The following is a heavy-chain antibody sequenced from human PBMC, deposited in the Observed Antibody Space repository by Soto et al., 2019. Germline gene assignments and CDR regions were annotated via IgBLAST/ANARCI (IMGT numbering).Heavy chain of an antibody. V-gene: IGHV1-69*02. CDR3: ATSFGSGYRAFDY. D-gene: IGHD3-10*01. CDR1: GDTFNFYT. Sequence: QVQLVQSGAEVKKPGSSLRVSCKASGDTFNFYTINWVRQAPGLGLEWLGRIIPYLSVSNYAQKFQGRVTITADKSTNPDYMEVRSLSSEDTAMDYCATSFGSGYRAFDYWGQGALVTVSS. J-gene: IGHJ4*02. CDR2: IIPYLSVS.